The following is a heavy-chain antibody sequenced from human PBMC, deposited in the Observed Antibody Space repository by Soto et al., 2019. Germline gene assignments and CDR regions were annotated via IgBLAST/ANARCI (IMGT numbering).Heavy chain of an antibody. CDR3: AREAVTTYFYFDY. J-gene: IGHJ4*02. D-gene: IGHD4-17*01. CDR1: GYTFTSYA. V-gene: IGHV1-3*01. CDR2: INAGNGNT. Sequence: WASVKVSCKASGYTFTSYAMHWVRQAPGQRLEWMGWINAGNGNTKYSQKFQGRVTITRDTSASTAYMELSSLRSEDTAVYYCAREAVTTYFYFDYWGQGTLVTVSS.